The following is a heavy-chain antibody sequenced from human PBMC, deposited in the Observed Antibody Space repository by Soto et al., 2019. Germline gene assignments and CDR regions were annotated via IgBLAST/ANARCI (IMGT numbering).Heavy chain of an antibody. CDR1: GCSISSGGHY. CDR3: ARTTFYDIFTGYYSLFDY. Sequence: QVQLQESGPGLVKPSQTLTLTCTVSGCSISSGGHYWTRIRQHPGKGLEWIGHISDSGSSYYSPPLKSGVTISVDTSKDLFSLKLSAVTAADTAVYYCARTTFYDIFTGYYSLFDYWGQGTLVTVSS. V-gene: IGHV4-31*03. J-gene: IGHJ4*02. D-gene: IGHD3-9*01. CDR2: ISDSGSS.